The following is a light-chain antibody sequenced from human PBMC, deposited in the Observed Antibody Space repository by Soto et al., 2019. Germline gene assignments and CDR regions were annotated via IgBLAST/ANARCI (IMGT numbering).Light chain of an antibody. CDR3: QQRSSWPLT. CDR2: DAS. J-gene: IGKJ4*01. CDR1: QSVSSS. Sequence: EIVLTQSPATLSLSPGETATLSCRARQSVSSSLAWYQQKPGQTPRLLIYDASNRATGIPARFSGSGSGTDFTLTVSSLETEDFAVYYCQQRSSWPLTFGGGTKVEIK. V-gene: IGKV3-11*01.